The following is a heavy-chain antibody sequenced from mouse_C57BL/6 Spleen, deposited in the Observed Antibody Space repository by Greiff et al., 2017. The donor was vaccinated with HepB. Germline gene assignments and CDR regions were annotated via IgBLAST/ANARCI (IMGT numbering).Heavy chain of an antibody. Sequence: QVQLQQSGAELVRPGTSVKVSCKASGYAFTNYLIEWVKQRPGQGLEWIGVINPGSGGTNYNEKFKGKATLTADKSSSTAYMQLSSLTSEDSAVYFWATGDFYGSGWFACWGQGTLVTVSA. D-gene: IGHD1-1*01. CDR1: GYAFTNYL. CDR2: INPGSGGT. CDR3: ATGDFYGSGWFAC. J-gene: IGHJ3*01. V-gene: IGHV1-54*01.